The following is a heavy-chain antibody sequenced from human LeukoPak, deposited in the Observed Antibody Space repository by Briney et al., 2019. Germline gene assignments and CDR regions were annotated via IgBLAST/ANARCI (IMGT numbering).Heavy chain of an antibody. V-gene: IGHV4-34*01. J-gene: IGHJ4*02. CDR3: AREPIRDCYSRPR. Sequence: SETLSLTCAVYGGSFSGYYWSWIRQPPGKGLEWIGEINHSGSTNYNPSLKSRVTISVDTSKNQFSLKLSSVTAADTAVCYCAREPIRDCYSRPRRGQGTLVTVSS. D-gene: IGHD5-24*01. CDR2: INHSGST. CDR1: GGSFSGYY.